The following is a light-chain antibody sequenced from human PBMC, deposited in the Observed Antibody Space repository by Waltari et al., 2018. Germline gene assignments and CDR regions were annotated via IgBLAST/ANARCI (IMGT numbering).Light chain of an antibody. Sequence: QSALTQPASVSGSPGQSITISCTGTSSDVGAYNFVSWYQQHPGKAPKLMIYGVSNRPAWVSNRGAGSKPGNTASLTISGLQAEDGADYYCSSYTSSSTLWVFGGGTKLTIL. V-gene: IGLV2-14*01. CDR3: SSYTSSSTLWV. CDR1: SSDVGAYNF. CDR2: GVS. J-gene: IGLJ3*02.